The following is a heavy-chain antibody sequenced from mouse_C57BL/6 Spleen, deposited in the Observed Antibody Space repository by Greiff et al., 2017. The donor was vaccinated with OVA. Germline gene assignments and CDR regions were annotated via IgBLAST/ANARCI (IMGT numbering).Heavy chain of an antibody. D-gene: IGHD3-2*02. CDR2: IDPENGDT. CDR3: TSAQATYYAMDY. Sequence: EVQLQQSGAELVRPGASVKLSCTASGFNIKDDYMHWVKQRPEQGLEWIGWIDPENGDTEYASKFQGKATITADTSSNTAYLQLSSLTSEDTAVYYCTSAQATYYAMDYWGQGTSVTVSS. V-gene: IGHV14-4*01. CDR1: GFNIKDDY. J-gene: IGHJ4*01.